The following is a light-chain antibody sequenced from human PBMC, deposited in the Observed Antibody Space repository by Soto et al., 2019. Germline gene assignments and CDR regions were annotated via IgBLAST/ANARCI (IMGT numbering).Light chain of an antibody. Sequence: DIQMTQSPSSLSASVGDRVTITCRASQSISTYLNWYQQKPGKAPKLLIYAASSLQSGVPSRFSGSGSGADFTLTITSLQPEDFATYSCQQAYDIPRTFGQGTKVEI. CDR2: AAS. V-gene: IGKV1-39*01. CDR3: QQAYDIPRT. CDR1: QSISTY. J-gene: IGKJ1*01.